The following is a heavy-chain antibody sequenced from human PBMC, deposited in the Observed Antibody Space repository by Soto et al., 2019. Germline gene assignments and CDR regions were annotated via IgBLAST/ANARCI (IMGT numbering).Heavy chain of an antibody. Sequence: SETLSLTCAVYGGSFSGYYWSWNRQPPGKGLEWIGEINHSGRTNYNPSLKSRVTISVDTSKNQFSLKLSSVTAADTAVYYCARAVLGYCTNGVCYTRFAYYYYGMDVWGQGTTVTVSS. D-gene: IGHD2-8*01. V-gene: IGHV4-34*01. J-gene: IGHJ6*02. CDR2: INHSGRT. CDR1: GGSFSGYY. CDR3: ARAVLGYCTNGVCYTRFAYYYYGMDV.